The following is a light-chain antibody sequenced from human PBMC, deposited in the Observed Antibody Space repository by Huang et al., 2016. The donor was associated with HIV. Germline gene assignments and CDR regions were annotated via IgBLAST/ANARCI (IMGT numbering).Light chain of an antibody. J-gene: IGKJ1*01. CDR3: QQYNNWPPWT. V-gene: IGKV3-15*01. Sequence: EIVMTQSPATLSVSPGERATLSCRASQSISTNLAWYQQKPGQAPRLLIYGASTRATGIPASFSGSVSGTEFTLTISSLQSEDFVVYYCQQYNNWPPWTFGQGTKVEIK. CDR1: QSISTN. CDR2: GAS.